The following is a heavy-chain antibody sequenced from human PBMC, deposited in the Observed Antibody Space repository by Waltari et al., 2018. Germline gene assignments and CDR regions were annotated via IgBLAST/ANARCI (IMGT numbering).Heavy chain of an antibody. CDR3: ARGGSGGAFDI. D-gene: IGHD6-19*01. V-gene: IGHV4-59*01. J-gene: IGHJ3*02. Sequence: QVQLQESGPGLVKPSETLSLTCTVSGGSISSYYWSWIRQPPGKGLEWIGYIYYSGSTNYNPSLKSRVTISVDTSKNQCSLKLSSVTAADTAVYYCARGGSGGAFDIWGQGTMVTVSS. CDR1: GGSISSYY. CDR2: IYYSGST.